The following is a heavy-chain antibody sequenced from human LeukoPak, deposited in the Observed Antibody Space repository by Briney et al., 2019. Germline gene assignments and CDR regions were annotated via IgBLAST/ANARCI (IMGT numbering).Heavy chain of an antibody. CDR1: GCTFTSYN. Sequence: ASVKVSCKASGCTFTSYNLHWVRQAPGQGPEWMGMIDPSGDSTSYAQKFQGRLTVTTDTSTSTVYMELSSLSSEETAVYYCARAGAISNYIFDFWGQGTLVTVSS. CDR2: IDPSGDST. V-gene: IGHV1-46*01. J-gene: IGHJ4*02. CDR3: ARAGAISNYIFDF. D-gene: IGHD3-10*01.